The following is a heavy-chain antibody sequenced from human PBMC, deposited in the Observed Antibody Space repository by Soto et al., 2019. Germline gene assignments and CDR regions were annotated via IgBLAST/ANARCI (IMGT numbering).Heavy chain of an antibody. V-gene: IGHV1-18*01. CDR2: ISLYSDGT. CDR1: GYTFSNYG. Sequence: QVQLVQSGGEVKRPGASVKVSCKTSGYTFSNYGITWVRQAPGQPLEWLGWISLYSDGTNYAQKFQGRVSMTTDTATTTAYMELSRLRSDDTAVYYCARVVTGAEAWFDPWGQGTLVTVSS. D-gene: IGHD2-2*01. J-gene: IGHJ5*02. CDR3: ARVVTGAEAWFDP.